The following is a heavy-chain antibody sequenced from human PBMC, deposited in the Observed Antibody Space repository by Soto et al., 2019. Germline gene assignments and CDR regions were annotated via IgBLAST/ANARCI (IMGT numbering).Heavy chain of an antibody. CDR1: GYTFTSYA. V-gene: IGHV1-3*01. CDR3: AGSFTVPAAIGY. CDR2: INAGNGNT. Sequence: QVQLVQSGAEVKKPGASVKVSCKASGYTFTSYAMHWVRQAPGQRLEWMGWINAGNGNTKYSQKIQGRVTITRDTSESTAYMERSRRRSEGTAVYYCAGSFTVPAAIGYWGQGTLVTFSS. J-gene: IGHJ1*01. D-gene: IGHD2-2*02.